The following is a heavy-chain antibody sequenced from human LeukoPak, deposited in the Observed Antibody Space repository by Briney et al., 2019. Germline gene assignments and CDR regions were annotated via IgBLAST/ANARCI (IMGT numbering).Heavy chain of an antibody. J-gene: IGHJ3*02. V-gene: IGHV3-53*01. CDR1: GFTFSDYY. D-gene: IGHD6-13*01. Sequence: PGGSLRLSCAASGFTFSDYYMSWIRQAPGKGLEWVSVIYSGGSTYYADSVKGRFTISRDNSKNTLYLQMNSLRAEDTAVYYCARAAAAGAFDIWGQGTMVTVSS. CDR3: ARAAAAGAFDI. CDR2: IYSGGST.